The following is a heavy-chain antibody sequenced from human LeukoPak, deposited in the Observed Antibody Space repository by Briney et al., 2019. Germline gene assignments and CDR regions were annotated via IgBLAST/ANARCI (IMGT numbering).Heavy chain of an antibody. CDR1: GFTFSSYS. V-gene: IGHV3-21*01. J-gene: IGHJ4*02. CDR2: ISSSSSYI. D-gene: IGHD6-19*01. Sequence: GGSLRLSCAASGFTFSSYSMNWVRQAPGKGLEWVSSISSSSSYIYYADSVKGRFTISRDNAKNSLYLQMNSLRAEDTAVYYCASAGIAVAGTHYWGQGTLVTVSP. CDR3: ASAGIAVAGTHY.